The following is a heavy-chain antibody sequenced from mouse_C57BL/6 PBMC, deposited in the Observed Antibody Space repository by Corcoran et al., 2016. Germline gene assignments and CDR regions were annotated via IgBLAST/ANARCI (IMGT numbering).Heavy chain of an antibody. CDR3: ARLGTGTTY. CDR1: GYTFTTYG. D-gene: IGHD4-1*01. J-gene: IGHJ3*01. V-gene: IGHV9-3*01. CDR2: INTYSGVP. Sequence: QIQLVQSGPELKKPGETVKISCKASGYTFTTYGMSWVKQAPGKGLKWMGWINTYSGVPTYADDFKGRFAFSLETSVSTAYLQINNLKNEDTATYFCARLGTGTTYWGQGTLVTVSA.